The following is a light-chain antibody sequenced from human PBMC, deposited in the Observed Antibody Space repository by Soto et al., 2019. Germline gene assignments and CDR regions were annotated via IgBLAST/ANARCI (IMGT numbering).Light chain of an antibody. V-gene: IGLV2-14*01. CDR2: DVS. CDR1: SSDVGGYNY. Sequence: QSALTQPASVSGSPGQSITISCTGTSSDVGGYNYVSWYQQHPGKAPKLMIYDVSNRPSGVSNRFSGSKSGNTASLTISGLQAEDEADYYCSSYTSSSTPGVVVFGGGTQLTVL. J-gene: IGLJ2*01. CDR3: SSYTSSSTPGVVV.